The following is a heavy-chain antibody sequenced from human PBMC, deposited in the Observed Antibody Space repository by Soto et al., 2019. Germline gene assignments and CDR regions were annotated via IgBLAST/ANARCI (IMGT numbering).Heavy chain of an antibody. CDR1: GFTVSSNY. CDR2: IYSGGST. CDR3: ARDSLMARRGTIYYYYGMDV. D-gene: IGHD1-1*01. V-gene: IGHV3-53*02. J-gene: IGHJ6*02. Sequence: EVQLVETGGGLIQPGGSLRLSCAASGFTVSSNYMSWVRQAPGKGLEWVSVIYSGGSTYYADSVKGRFTISRDNSKNTLYLQMNSLRAEDTAVYYCARDSLMARRGTIYYYYGMDVWGQGTTVTVSS.